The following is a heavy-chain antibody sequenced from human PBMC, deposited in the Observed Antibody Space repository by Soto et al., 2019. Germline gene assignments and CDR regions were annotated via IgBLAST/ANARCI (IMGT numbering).Heavy chain of an antibody. J-gene: IGHJ4*02. CDR1: GFSVTSDGAG. CDR2: IFWDDDK. Sequence: QITFKESGPTLVKPKQTLALTCTFSGFSVTSDGAGVGWIRQPPGKALEWLAVIFWDDDKRYSPSLESRLSIARDTSKDQVFLTMTNMESVDTATYYCALLNDGDYTFWGQGTLVTVSS. CDR3: ALLNDGDYTF. V-gene: IGHV2-5*02. D-gene: IGHD4-17*01.